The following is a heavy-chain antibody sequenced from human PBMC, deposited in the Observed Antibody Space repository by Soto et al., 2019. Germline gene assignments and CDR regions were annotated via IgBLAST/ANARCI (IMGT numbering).Heavy chain of an antibody. J-gene: IGHJ6*02. CDR1: GYRFSSYA. Sequence: SSVKLSRKSAGYRFSSYAVSWGRQDPGQGLEWMGGIIPIFGTANYAQKFQGRVTITADESTSTAYMELSSLRSEDTAVYYCARDPGYSSSWYPYYYGMDVWGQGTTVTGSS. D-gene: IGHD6-13*01. CDR3: ARDPGYSSSWYPYYYGMDV. CDR2: IIPIFGTA. V-gene: IGHV1-69*01.